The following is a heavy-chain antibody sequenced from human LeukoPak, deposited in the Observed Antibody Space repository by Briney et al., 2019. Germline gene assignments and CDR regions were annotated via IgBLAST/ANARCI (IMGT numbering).Heavy chain of an antibody. CDR3: ARCGSSCSFFDY. D-gene: IGHD1-26*01. J-gene: IGHJ4*02. Sequence: TGGSLRLSCAASGFAFGSFGMHWVRQAPGKGLEWVAFIRYDGSNQYYADSVKGRFTISRDNSKNTLYLQMSSLRTEDTAVYYCARCGSSCSFFDYWGQGTLVTVSS. CDR1: GFAFGSFG. CDR2: IRYDGSNQ. V-gene: IGHV3-30*02.